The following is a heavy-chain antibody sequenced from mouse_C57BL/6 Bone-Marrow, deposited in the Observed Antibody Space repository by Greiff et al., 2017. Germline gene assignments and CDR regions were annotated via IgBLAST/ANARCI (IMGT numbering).Heavy chain of an antibody. Sequence: EVMLVESGGGLVKPGGSLKLSCAASGFTFSDYGMRWVRQAPGKGLEWVAYISSGSSTIYYADIVKGRFTISRDKAKNTLFLQMTSLRSEDTAMYYCARPESEYWYFDVWGTGTTVTVSS. CDR3: ARPESEYWYFDV. CDR1: GFTFSDYG. V-gene: IGHV5-17*01. J-gene: IGHJ1*03. CDR2: ISSGSSTI.